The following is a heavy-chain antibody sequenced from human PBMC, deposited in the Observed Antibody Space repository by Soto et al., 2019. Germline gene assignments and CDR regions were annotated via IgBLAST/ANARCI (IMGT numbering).Heavy chain of an antibody. Sequence: EVKVLESGGGLVQPGGSLRLSCATSGFTFSLYPMNWVRQAPGKGLEWVSGISAGGDSTYYADSVKDRFTIFRDNSKNSVYLQMNSLRVEDTAVYYCARRVWGQGTLVTVSS. CDR3: ARRV. V-gene: IGHV3-23*01. CDR2: ISAGGDST. J-gene: IGHJ4*02. CDR1: GFTFSLYP.